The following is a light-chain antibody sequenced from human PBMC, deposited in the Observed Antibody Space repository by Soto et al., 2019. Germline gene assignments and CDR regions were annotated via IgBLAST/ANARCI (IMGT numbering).Light chain of an antibody. Sequence: DVVMTQSPLSLPVTLGQPASISCRSSQSLLHSNGYNYLDWYLQKPGQSPQLLIYLGSNRASGVPDRFSGTGSGTDFTLKIIRVEAEDVGVYYCMQALQGPPTFGQGTKVDIK. V-gene: IGKV2-28*01. J-gene: IGKJ1*01. CDR1: QSLLHSNGYNY. CDR3: MQALQGPPT. CDR2: LGS.